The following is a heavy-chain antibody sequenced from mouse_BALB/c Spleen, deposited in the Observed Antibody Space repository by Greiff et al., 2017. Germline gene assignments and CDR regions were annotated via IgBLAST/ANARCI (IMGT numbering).Heavy chain of an antibody. CDR1: GYTFTSYN. CDR2: IYPGNGDT. J-gene: IGHJ1*01. Sequence: SGGGLVKPGASVKMSCKASGYTFTSYNMHWVKQTPGQGLEWIGAIYPGNGDTSYNQKFKGKATLTADKSSSTAYMQLSSLTSEDSAVYYCARSDYGPYFDVWGAGTTVTVSS. D-gene: IGHD1-2*01. V-gene: IGHV1-12*01. CDR3: ARSDYGPYFDV.